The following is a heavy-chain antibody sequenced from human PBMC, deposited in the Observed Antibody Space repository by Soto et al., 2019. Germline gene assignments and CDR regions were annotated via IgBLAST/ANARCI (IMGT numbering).Heavy chain of an antibody. D-gene: IGHD5-12*01. CDR3: ARDQWLLPRAFDI. CDR2: ISSSGSTI. Sequence: EVQLVESGGGLVQPGGSLRLSCAASGFTFSSYEMNWVRQAPGKGLEWVSYISSSGSTIYYADSVKGRFTISRDNAKNSLYLQMNSLRAEDTAVYYCARDQWLLPRAFDIWGKGTMVTVSS. V-gene: IGHV3-48*03. CDR1: GFTFSSYE. J-gene: IGHJ3*02.